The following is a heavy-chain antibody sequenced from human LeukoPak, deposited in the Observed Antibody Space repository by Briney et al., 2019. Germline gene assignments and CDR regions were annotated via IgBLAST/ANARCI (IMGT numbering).Heavy chain of an antibody. CDR1: GFTFSNYW. CDR3: AKGSAVLDAFDI. D-gene: IGHD4/OR15-4a*01. J-gene: IGHJ3*02. Sequence: GGSLRLSCAASGFTFSNYWMTWVRQAPGKGLEWVAHIKTDGHEKYYLDSVKGRFTISRDNAKNSLYLQMNSLRAEDMALYYCAKGSAVLDAFDIWGQGTMVTVSS. CDR2: IKTDGHEK. V-gene: IGHV3-7*03.